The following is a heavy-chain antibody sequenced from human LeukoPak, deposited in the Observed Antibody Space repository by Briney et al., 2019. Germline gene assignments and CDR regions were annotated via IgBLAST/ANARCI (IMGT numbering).Heavy chain of an antibody. Sequence: GGSLRLSCAASGFTFSSYSMNWVRQAPGKGLEWVSYISSSSSTIYYVDSVKGRFTISRDNSKNTLYLQMNSLRAEDTAVYYCAKDLDGRDNWFDPWGQGTLVTVSS. CDR3: AKDLDGRDNWFDP. J-gene: IGHJ5*02. CDR2: ISSSSSTI. V-gene: IGHV3-48*01. D-gene: IGHD1-26*01. CDR1: GFTFSSYS.